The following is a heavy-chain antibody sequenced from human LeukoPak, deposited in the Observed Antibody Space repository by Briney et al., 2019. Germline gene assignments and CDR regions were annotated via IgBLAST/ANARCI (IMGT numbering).Heavy chain of an antibody. Sequence: GGSLRHSRAATRFTFSNYGIHSLRPAPGKGLEWVAVIWYDGTNKYYADSVKDRFTISSDNSKNTLSLQINHQKDNDTDVYYCANCRGTGPDGFDYWGQGTLVTVSS. V-gene: IGHV3-33*06. CDR1: RFTFSNYG. D-gene: IGHD3/OR15-3a*01. CDR2: IWYDGTNK. CDR3: ANCRGTGPDGFDY. J-gene: IGHJ4*02.